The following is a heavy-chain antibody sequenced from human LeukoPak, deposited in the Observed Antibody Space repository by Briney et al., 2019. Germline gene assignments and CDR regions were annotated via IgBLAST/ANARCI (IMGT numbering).Heavy chain of an antibody. J-gene: IGHJ4*02. D-gene: IGHD6-13*01. V-gene: IGHV4-59*08. CDR3: ARTRSSSWYPLDY. Sequence: SETLSLTCTVSGGSISSYYWSWIGQPPGKGLEWIGYIYYSGSTNYNPSLKSRVTISVDTSKNQFSLKLSSVTAADTAVYYCARTRSSSWYPLDYWGQGTLVTVSS. CDR2: IYYSGST. CDR1: GGSISSYY.